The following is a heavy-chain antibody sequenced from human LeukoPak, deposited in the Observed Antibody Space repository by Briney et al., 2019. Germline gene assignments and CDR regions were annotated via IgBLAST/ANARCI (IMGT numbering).Heavy chain of an antibody. CDR1: GGTFSSYA. CDR2: IIPIFGTA. D-gene: IGHD2-21*02. J-gene: IGHJ3*02. CDR3: ASAYCGGDCYPRSFDI. V-gene: IGHV1-69*01. Sequence: ASVKVSCKASGGTFSSYAISWVRQAPGQGLEWMGGIIPIFGTANYAQKFQGRVTIAADESTSTAYMELSSLRSEDTAVYYCASAYCGGDCYPRSFDIWGQGTMVTVSS.